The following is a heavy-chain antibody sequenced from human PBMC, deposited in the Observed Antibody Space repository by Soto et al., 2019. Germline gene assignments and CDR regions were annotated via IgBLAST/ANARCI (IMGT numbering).Heavy chain of an antibody. CDR2: IKSKTNGGTT. V-gene: IGHV3-15*01. CDR3: TSDDPINKN. CDR1: GFTFSNAW. J-gene: IGHJ4*02. Sequence: GGSLRLSCAASGFTFSNAWMSWVRQAPGKGLEWVGRIKSKTNGGTTDYAAPVKGRFTISRDDSKNTLYLQMNSLETEDSAVYYCTSDDPINKNWGQGTLVTVSS.